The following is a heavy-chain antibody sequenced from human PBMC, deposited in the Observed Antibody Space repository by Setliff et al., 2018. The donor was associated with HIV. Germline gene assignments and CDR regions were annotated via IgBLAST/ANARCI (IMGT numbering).Heavy chain of an antibody. D-gene: IGHD5-12*01. J-gene: IGHJ3*02. Sequence: PSETLSLTCAVSGYSISSGYFWGWIRQPPGKGLEWIGSLYHSGTNFYNPSLKSRVTISVDTSKNHFSLKLTSVTAADTAVYYCARAEMATIVAFDTWGQGTMVTVSS. CDR1: GYSISSGYF. CDR2: LYHSGTN. CDR3: ARAEMATIVAFDT. V-gene: IGHV4-38-2*01.